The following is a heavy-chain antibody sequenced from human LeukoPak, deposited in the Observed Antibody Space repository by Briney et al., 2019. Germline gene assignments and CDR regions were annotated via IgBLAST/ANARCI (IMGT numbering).Heavy chain of an antibody. CDR2: IWYDGSNK. D-gene: IGHD6-13*01. V-gene: IGHV3-33*01. CDR3: ASDGIAVDRGIGYFDY. CDR1: GFTFRSYG. Sequence: PGGSLRLSCAACGFTFRSYGMHWVRQAPGKGLEWVAVIWYDGSNKYYADSVKGRFTISRDNSANTLYLQMNSLRAEDTALYYCASDGIAVDRGIGYFDYWGQGTLVTVSS. J-gene: IGHJ4*02.